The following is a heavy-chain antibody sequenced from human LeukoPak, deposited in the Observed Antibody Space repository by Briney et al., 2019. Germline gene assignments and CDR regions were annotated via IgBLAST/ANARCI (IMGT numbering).Heavy chain of an antibody. V-gene: IGHV3-23*01. J-gene: IGHJ4*02. CDR3: ANTDHSSSSYYSDY. CDR2: ISGSGGST. Sequence: PGGSLRLSCAASGFTFSSYAMSWVRQAPGKGLEWVSAISGSGGSTYYADSVKGRFTISRDNSKNTLYLQMNSLRAEDTAVYYCANTDHSSSSYYSDYWGQGTLVTVSS. CDR1: GFTFSSYA. D-gene: IGHD6-6*01.